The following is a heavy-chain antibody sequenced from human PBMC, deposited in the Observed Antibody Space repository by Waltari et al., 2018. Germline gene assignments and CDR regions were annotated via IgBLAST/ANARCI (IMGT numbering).Heavy chain of an antibody. J-gene: IGHJ4*02. CDR2: MNPNSGNT. Sequence: QVQLAQSGAEVKEPGASEKVSCKASGYDFIPYDINCVRQAARQGLEWMGWMNPNSGNTGYAPKFQGRVTMTRDTSISTAYMELSSLGSDDTAVYYCARGSRLASGTFFPTATDNWAQGTPVTVSS. D-gene: IGHD3-10*01. CDR3: ARGSRLASGTFFPTATDN. V-gene: IGHV1-8*01. CDR1: GYDFIPYD.